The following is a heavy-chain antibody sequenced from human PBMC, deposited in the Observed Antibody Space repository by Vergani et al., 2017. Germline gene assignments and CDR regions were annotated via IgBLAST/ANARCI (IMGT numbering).Heavy chain of an antibody. J-gene: IGHJ4*02. D-gene: IGHD6-19*01. V-gene: IGHV4-30-4*01. CDR3: ARGGIAVAGRGGYYFDY. Sequence: QVQLQESGPGLVKPSETLSLTCTVSGGSINSGDYYWSWIRQPPGKGLEWIGYIYYSGSTYYNPSLKSRVTISVDTSKNQFSLKLSSVTAADTAVYYCARGGIAVAGRGGYYFDYWGQGTLVTVSS. CDR2: IYYSGST. CDR1: GGSINSGDYY.